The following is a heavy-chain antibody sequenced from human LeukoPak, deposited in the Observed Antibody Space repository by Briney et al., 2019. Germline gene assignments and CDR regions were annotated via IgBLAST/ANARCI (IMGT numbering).Heavy chain of an antibody. D-gene: IGHD7-27*01. CDR2: INSDGSST. CDR3: ARGYRPNWGSTVGDY. J-gene: IGHJ4*02. Sequence: GGPLRLSCAASGFTFSDYWMHWVRQAPGKGLVWVSRINSDGSSTNYADSVKGRFTISRDNAKNTLYLQMNSLRAEDTAVYYCARGYRPNWGSTVGDYWGQGTLVTVSS. V-gene: IGHV3-74*01. CDR1: GFTFSDYW.